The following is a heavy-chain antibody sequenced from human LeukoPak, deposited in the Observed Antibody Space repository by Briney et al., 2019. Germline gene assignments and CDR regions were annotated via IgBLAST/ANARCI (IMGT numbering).Heavy chain of an antibody. D-gene: IGHD3-3*01. J-gene: IGHJ6*03. CDR2: IYYSGST. CDR3: AKGPYYDLWSGYYYYYMDV. Sequence: SETLSLTCAVYGGSFSDYSWTWIRQPPGKGLEWIGYIYYSGSTNYNPSLKSRVTISVDTSKNQFSLKLSSVTAADTAVYYCAKGPYYDLWSGYYYYYMDVWGKGTTVTVSS. V-gene: IGHV4-59*01. CDR1: GGSFSDYS.